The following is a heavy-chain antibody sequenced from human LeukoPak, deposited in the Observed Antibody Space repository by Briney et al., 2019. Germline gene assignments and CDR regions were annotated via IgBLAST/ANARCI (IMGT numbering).Heavy chain of an antibody. Sequence: GESLKISCKGSGYSFTSYWISWVRQMPGKGLEWMGRIDPSDSYTNYSPSFQGHVTISADKSISTAYLQWSSLKASDTAMYYCARHFTMVTTYGVGWFDPWGQGTLVTVSS. CDR2: IDPSDSYT. J-gene: IGHJ5*02. CDR1: GYSFTSYW. D-gene: IGHD4-17*01. V-gene: IGHV5-10-1*01. CDR3: ARHFTMVTTYGVGWFDP.